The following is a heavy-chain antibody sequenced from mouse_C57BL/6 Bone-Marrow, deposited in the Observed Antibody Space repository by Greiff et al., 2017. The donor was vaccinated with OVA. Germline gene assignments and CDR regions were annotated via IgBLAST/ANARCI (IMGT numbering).Heavy chain of an antibody. CDR1: GFNIKNTY. CDR3: ARTYGSSSYAMDY. D-gene: IGHD1-1*01. Sequence: EVQLKESVAELVRPGASVKLSCTASGFNIKNTYMHWVKQRPEQGLEWIGRIDPANGNTKYAPKFQGKATITADTSSNTAYLQLSSLTSEDTAIYYCARTYGSSSYAMDYWGQGTSVTVSS. V-gene: IGHV14-3*01. CDR2: IDPANGNT. J-gene: IGHJ4*01.